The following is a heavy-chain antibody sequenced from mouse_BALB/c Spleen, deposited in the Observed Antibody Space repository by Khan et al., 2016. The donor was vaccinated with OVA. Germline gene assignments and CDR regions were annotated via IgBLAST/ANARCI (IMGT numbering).Heavy chain of an antibody. CDR2: INTHSGVP. CDR1: GYTFTTAG. D-gene: IGHD1-1*01. V-gene: IGHV9-4*02. J-gene: IGHJ4*01. CDR3: ARGLSDYDRNDWGAMEN. Sequence: QIQLVQSGPELKKPGETVRISCKASGYTFTTAGIQWVQKMPGKGLKWIGWINTHSGVPKYAEDFKGRFAFSLEISVSTAYLQITNLKTEDTATYFCARGLSDYDRNDWGAMENWGQGTAFTVSA.